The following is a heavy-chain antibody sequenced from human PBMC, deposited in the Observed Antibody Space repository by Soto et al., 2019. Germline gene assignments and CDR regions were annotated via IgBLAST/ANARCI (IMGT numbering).Heavy chain of an antibody. CDR3: ASFGGELWPAAIPYYYYGMDV. CDR2: IYHSGST. Sequence: SETLSLTCAVSGGSISSSNWWSWVRQPPGKGLEWIGEIYHSGSTNYNPSLKSRVTISVDKSKNQFSLKLSSVTAADTAVYYCASFGGELWPAAIPYYYYGMDVWGQGTTVTVSS. CDR1: GGSISSSNW. J-gene: IGHJ6*02. D-gene: IGHD2-2*01. V-gene: IGHV4-4*02.